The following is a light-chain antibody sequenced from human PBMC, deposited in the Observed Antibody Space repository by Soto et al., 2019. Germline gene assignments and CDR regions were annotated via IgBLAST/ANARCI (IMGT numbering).Light chain of an antibody. CDR1: QSISTY. J-gene: IGKJ2*01. Sequence: DIQMTQSPSSLSASVGDRVTITCRPGQSISTYLNWYQQKPGTAPRLLIYAASNLQSGVPSTFSGSGTGTNFTITISSLQPEDDGTYYCQHSFSTPYTFGQGTKMDIK. CDR2: AAS. V-gene: IGKV1-39*01. CDR3: QHSFSTPYT.